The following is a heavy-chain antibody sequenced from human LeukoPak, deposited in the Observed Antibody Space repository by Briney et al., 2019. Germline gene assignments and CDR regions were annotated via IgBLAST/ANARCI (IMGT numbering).Heavy chain of an antibody. CDR1: GYTFTGYY. CDR3: AREDGLIHAFDI. J-gene: IGHJ3*02. Sequence: GASVKVSCKASGYTFTGYYMHWVRQAPGQGLEWMGWINPNSGGTNYAQKFQGRATMTRDTSISTAYMELSRLRSDDTAVYYCAREDGLIHAFDIWGQGTMVTVSS. CDR2: INPNSGGT. D-gene: IGHD2-8*01. V-gene: IGHV1-2*02.